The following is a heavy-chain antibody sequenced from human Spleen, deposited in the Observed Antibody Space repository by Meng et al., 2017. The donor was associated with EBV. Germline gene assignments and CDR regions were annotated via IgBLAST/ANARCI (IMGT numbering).Heavy chain of an antibody. D-gene: IGHD3-16*01. CDR1: GFPFSNHY. CDR3: ARVEGGGKK. J-gene: IGHJ4*02. CDR2: ISSSGNTI. Sequence: VVSWGVLVNAWESLRLSCAPSGFPFSNHYMSWIRQAPGNGLEWVSYISSSGNTIYYADSVKARFTISRDNAKKSLFLHLNGLTAEDTALSYCARVEGGGKKWGRGTLVTVSS. V-gene: IGHV3-11*01.